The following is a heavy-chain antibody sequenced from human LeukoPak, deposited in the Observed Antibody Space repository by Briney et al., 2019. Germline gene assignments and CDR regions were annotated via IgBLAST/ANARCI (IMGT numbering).Heavy chain of an antibody. CDR3: ARARYGATTLDY. Sequence: SETLSLTCTVSGGSISSSSFYWGWIRQPPGKGLEWIGSIYYSDTTYYNPSLKSRVTISVDTSKNQFSLKLSSVTAADTAVYYCARARYGATTLDYWGQGTLVTVSS. V-gene: IGHV4-39*07. CDR2: IYYSDTT. J-gene: IGHJ4*02. D-gene: IGHD5-12*01. CDR1: GGSISSSSFY.